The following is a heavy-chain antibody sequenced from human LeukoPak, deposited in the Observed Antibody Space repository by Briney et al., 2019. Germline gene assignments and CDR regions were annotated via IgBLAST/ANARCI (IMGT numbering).Heavy chain of an antibody. Sequence: PSETLSLTCTVSGGSVISCYWSWIRQPPGEGLEWIGYIYYSGSTNYNPSLKSRVTISVDTSKNQFSLKLSSVTAADTAVYYCASHRGGSSSLFDYWGQGTLATVSS. CDR2: IYYSGST. CDR1: GGSVISCY. CDR3: ASHRGGSSSLFDY. J-gene: IGHJ4*02. V-gene: IGHV4-59*02. D-gene: IGHD1-26*01.